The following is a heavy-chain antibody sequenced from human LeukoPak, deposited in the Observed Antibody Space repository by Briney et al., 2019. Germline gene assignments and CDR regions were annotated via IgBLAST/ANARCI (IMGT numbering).Heavy chain of an antibody. CDR2: IKGDGSET. V-gene: IGHV3-7*03. CDR3: ARGHYGMDV. Sequence: GGSLRLSCAASGFTFNSYWMTWVRQAPGKVMEWVANIKGDGSETYYVDSMKGRFTISRDNAKNSVSLQMNSLRAEDTAVYYCARGHYGMDVWGQGTTVAVSS. J-gene: IGHJ6*02. CDR1: GFTFNSYW.